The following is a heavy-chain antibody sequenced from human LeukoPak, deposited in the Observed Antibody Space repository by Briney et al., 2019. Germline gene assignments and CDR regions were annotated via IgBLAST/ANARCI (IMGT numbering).Heavy chain of an antibody. Sequence: GASVKVSCKASGYPFTDYYIHWLRQAPGQGLEWMGWISAYNGNTNYAQKLQGRVTMTTDTSTSTAYMELRSLRSDDTAVYYCASGGLTGYYKRFDYWGQGTLVTVSS. D-gene: IGHD3-9*01. CDR2: ISAYNGNT. CDR1: GYPFTDYY. CDR3: ASGGLTGYYKRFDY. J-gene: IGHJ4*02. V-gene: IGHV1-18*04.